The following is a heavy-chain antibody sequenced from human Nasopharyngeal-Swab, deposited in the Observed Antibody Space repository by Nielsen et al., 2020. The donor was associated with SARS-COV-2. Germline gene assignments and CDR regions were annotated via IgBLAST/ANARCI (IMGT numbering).Heavy chain of an antibody. CDR2: IWYDGSNK. J-gene: IGHJ4*02. D-gene: IGHD3-3*01. V-gene: IGHV3-33*08. CDR1: GFTFSSYG. CDR3: ARDPGGFWSSYFDY. Sequence: GWSLRLSCAASGFTFSSYGMHWVRQAPGKGLEWVAVIWYDGSNKYYADSVKGRFTISRDNSKNTLYLQMNSLRAEDTAVYYCARDPGGFWSSYFDYWGQGTLVTVSS.